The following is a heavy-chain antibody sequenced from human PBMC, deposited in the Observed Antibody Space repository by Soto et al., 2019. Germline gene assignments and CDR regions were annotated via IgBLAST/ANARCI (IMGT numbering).Heavy chain of an antibody. Sequence: QVQLVQSGAEVKKPGSSVKVSCKASGGTFSSYAISWVRQAPGQGLEWMGGIIPIFGTANYAQKFQGRVTITAEKSTSTAYMELSSLRSEETAVYYCARTPPPLLWFGEYDYWGQGTLVTVSS. J-gene: IGHJ4*02. CDR1: GGTFSSYA. D-gene: IGHD3-10*01. CDR3: ARTPPPLLWFGEYDY. V-gene: IGHV1-69*06. CDR2: IIPIFGTA.